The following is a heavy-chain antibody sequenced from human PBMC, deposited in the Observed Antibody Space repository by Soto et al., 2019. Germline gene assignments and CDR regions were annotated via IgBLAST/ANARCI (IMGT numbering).Heavy chain of an antibody. CDR1: GFTFSDYW. J-gene: IGHJ4*02. Sequence: EVQLVESGGGLVQPGGSLRLSCAASGFTFSDYWMTWVRQAPGKGLEWVANIKQDGSQKYYVDSVKGRFTISRDNAKNSLYLQMNSLRAEDTAVYYCARGGGSLNYWGQGTLVTVSS. V-gene: IGHV3-7*01. D-gene: IGHD3-16*01. CDR3: ARGGGSLNY. CDR2: IKQDGSQK.